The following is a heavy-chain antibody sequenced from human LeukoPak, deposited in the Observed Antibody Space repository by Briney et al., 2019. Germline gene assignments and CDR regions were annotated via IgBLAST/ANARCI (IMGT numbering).Heavy chain of an antibody. CDR3: AREHYGSGSYYNLYYFDY. J-gene: IGHJ4*02. CDR2: IYHSGST. D-gene: IGHD3-10*01. V-gene: IGHV4-38-2*02. CDR1: GGSISSYY. Sequence: SETLSLTCTVSGGSISSYYWSWIRQPPGKGLEWIGSIYHSGSTYYNPSLKSRVTISVDTSKNQFSLKLSSVTAADTAVYYCAREHYGSGSYYNLYYFDYWGQGTLVTVSS.